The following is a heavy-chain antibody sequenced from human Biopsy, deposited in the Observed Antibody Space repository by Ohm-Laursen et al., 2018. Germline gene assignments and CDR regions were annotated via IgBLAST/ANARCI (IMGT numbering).Heavy chain of an antibody. V-gene: IGHV4-59*08. D-gene: IGHD2-15*01. CDR1: DDSIRNFY. CDR3: ARQDGGYCSGGSCLRSWYFDL. J-gene: IGHJ2*01. Sequence: SETLSLTCTVSDDSIRNFYWTWIRQPPGQGLEWIGHASYSGYTNYNPSLKSRVTVSVDRSKNQFSLKLKSVTAADTAVYYCARQDGGYCSGGSCLRSWYFDLWGRGTLVTVSS. CDR2: ASYSGYT.